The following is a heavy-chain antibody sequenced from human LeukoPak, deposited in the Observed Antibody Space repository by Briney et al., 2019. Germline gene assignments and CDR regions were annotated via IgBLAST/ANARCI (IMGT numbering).Heavy chain of an antibody. J-gene: IGHJ4*02. Sequence: GGSLRLSCAASGFTFSSYSMNWVRQAPGNGLEWVSSISSSSSYIYYADSVKGRFTISRDNAKNSLYLQMNSLRAEDTAVYYCARRIVATKHFDYWGQGTLVTVSS. CDR3: ARRIVATKHFDY. CDR2: ISSSSSYI. V-gene: IGHV3-21*01. D-gene: IGHD5-12*01. CDR1: GFTFSSYS.